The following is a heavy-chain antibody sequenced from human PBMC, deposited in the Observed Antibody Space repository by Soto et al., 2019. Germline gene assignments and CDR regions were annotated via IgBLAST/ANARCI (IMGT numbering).Heavy chain of an antibody. V-gene: IGHV3-30*18. CDR2: ISYDGSNK. CDR1: GFTFSSYG. D-gene: IGHD4-17*01. CDR3: AKDHLDCGDYVPNYYGMDV. Sequence: GGSLRLSCAASGFTFSSYGMHWVRQAPGKGLEWVAVISYDGSNKYYADSVKGRFTISRDNSKNTLYLQMNSLRAEDTAVYYCAKDHLDCGDYVPNYYGMDVWGQGTTVTVSS. J-gene: IGHJ6*02.